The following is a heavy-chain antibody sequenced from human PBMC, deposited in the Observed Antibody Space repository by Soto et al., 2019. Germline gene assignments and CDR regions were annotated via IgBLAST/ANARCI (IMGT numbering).Heavy chain of an antibody. Sequence: QVQLVQSGAEVKKPGASVKVSCKASGYTFTSYYMHWVRQAPGQGLEWMGIINPSGGSTSYAQKFQGRVTMTRDTSTSIVYMELSSLRSEDTAVYYCASGSPRDGDYVYWFDPWGQGTLVTVSS. J-gene: IGHJ5*02. CDR1: GYTFTSYY. V-gene: IGHV1-46*03. CDR2: INPSGGST. CDR3: ASGSPRDGDYVYWFDP. D-gene: IGHD4-17*01.